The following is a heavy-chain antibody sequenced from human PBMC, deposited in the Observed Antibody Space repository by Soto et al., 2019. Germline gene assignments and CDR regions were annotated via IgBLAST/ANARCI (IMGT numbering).Heavy chain of an antibody. CDR2: ISGSGGST. CDR1: GFTFSSYA. Sequence: PGGSLRLSCAASGFTFSSYAMSWVRQAPGKGLEWVSGISGSGGSTYYADSVKGRFTISRDNSKNKLYLQMNSLRAEDTAVYYCAKGYCTSTSCYTDYWGQGTLVTVSS. V-gene: IGHV3-23*01. CDR3: AKGYCTSTSCYTDY. D-gene: IGHD2-2*02. J-gene: IGHJ4*02.